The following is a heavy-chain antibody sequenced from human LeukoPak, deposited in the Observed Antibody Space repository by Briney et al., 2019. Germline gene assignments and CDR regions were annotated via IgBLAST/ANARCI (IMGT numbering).Heavy chain of an antibody. V-gene: IGHV1-2*02. Sequence: ASVKVSCKASGYTFTGYYMHWVRQAPGQGLEWMGWINPNSGGTNYAQKFQGRVTMTRDTSISTAYMELRSLKSDDTAVYYCARSPLREWEPRFADYWGQGTLVTVSS. CDR1: GYTFTGYY. D-gene: IGHD1-26*01. CDR2: INPNSGGT. CDR3: ARSPLREWEPRFADY. J-gene: IGHJ4*02.